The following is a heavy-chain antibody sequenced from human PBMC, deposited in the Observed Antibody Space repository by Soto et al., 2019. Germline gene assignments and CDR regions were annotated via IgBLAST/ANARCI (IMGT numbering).Heavy chain of an antibody. V-gene: IGHV4-39*01. Sequence: QLQLQESGPGLVKPSETLSLTCTVSGGSISSSSYYWGWIRQPPGKGLEWIGSIYYSGSTYYNPSLKSRVTISVDTSKNQFSLKLSSVTAADTAVYYCARRDSSGYYFGRTPGTNFDYWGQGTLVTVSS. CDR2: IYYSGST. J-gene: IGHJ4*02. D-gene: IGHD3-22*01. CDR3: ARRDSSGYYFGRTPGTNFDY. CDR1: GGSISSSSYY.